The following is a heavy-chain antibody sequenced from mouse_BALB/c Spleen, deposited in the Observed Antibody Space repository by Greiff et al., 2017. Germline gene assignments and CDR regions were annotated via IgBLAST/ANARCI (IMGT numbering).Heavy chain of an antibody. CDR1: GFNIKDTY. CDR3: RYHYYAMDY. CDR2: IDPANGNT. J-gene: IGHJ4*01. Sequence: VQLQQSGPELVKPGASVKLSCTASGFNIKDTYMHWVKQRPEQGLEWIGRIDPANGNTKYDPKFQGKATITADTSSNTAYLQLSSLTSEDTAVYYCRYHYYAMDYWGQGTSVTVSS. D-gene: IGHD2-14*01. V-gene: IGHV14-3*02.